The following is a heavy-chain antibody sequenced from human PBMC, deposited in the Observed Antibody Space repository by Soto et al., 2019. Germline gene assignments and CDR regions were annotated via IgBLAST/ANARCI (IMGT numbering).Heavy chain of an antibody. D-gene: IGHD6-19*01. CDR2: VFSRGGT. V-gene: IGHV4-59*11. J-gene: IGHJ6*02. CDR3: ARMRPTGWHDYYFFGMDL. CDR1: GGSLTDHY. Sequence: QVQLQESGPGLVKPSETLSLTCNVSGGSLTDHYWTWIRQPPGKGLEWIGCVFSRGGTYYEPSLKSRVTITLDTSKNQFSLRLTSMTTADTAVYYCARMRPTGWHDYYFFGMDLWGQGTTVIVSS.